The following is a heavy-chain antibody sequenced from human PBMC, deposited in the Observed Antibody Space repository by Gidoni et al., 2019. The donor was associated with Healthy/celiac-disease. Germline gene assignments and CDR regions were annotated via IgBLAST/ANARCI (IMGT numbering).Heavy chain of an antibody. CDR3: ARDGMATDAFDI. CDR2: ISSSSSTI. V-gene: IGHV3-48*01. D-gene: IGHD5-12*01. J-gene: IGHJ3*02. Sequence: EVQLVESGGGLVQPGGSLSLFCAASGFTFSSYSRNWVRQAPGKGLEWVSYISSSSSTIYYADSVKGRFTISRDNDKNSLYLQMNSLRAEDTAVYYCARDGMATDAFDIWGQGTMVTVSS. CDR1: GFTFSSYS.